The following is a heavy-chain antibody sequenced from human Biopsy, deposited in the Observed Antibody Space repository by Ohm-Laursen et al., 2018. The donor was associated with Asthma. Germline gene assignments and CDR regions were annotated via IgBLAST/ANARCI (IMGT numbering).Heavy chain of an antibody. CDR3: VRGLGPIVGGTLAY. D-gene: IGHD1-26*01. J-gene: IGHJ4*02. V-gene: IGHV3-30*04. CDR2: ISYDRSNE. Sequence: SLRLSCAASGFTFGNYAMHWVRQAPGKGLEWVAVISYDRSNEYYADSVEGRFSISRDNSQNTLELQMSGLRSEDSAMYYCVRGLGPIVGGTLAYWGQGTRVTVSS. CDR1: GFTFGNYA.